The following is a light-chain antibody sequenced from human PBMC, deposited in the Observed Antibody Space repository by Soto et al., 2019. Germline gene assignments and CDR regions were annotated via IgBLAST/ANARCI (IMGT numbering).Light chain of an antibody. CDR3: SSFAGNNNLV. CDR1: SIDVGGYNY. J-gene: IGLJ2*01. CDR2: EVS. Sequence: QSALTQPPSASGSPGQSVTISCTGTSIDVGGYNYVSWYQQHPGKAPKLMISEVSKRPSGVPDRFSGSKSGNTASLTVSGLQAEDDADYYCSSFAGNNNLVFGGGTKPIVL. V-gene: IGLV2-8*01.